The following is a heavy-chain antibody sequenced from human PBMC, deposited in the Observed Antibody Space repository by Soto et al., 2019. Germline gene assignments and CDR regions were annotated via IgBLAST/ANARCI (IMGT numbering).Heavy chain of an antibody. CDR2: IYWDDDK. D-gene: IGHD3-9*01. J-gene: IGHJ5*02. V-gene: IGHV2-5*02. CDR3: AHSSARYFDWFIWFDP. CDR1: GFSLSTSGVG. Sequence: SGPTLVNPTQTLTLTCTFSGFSLSTSGVGVGWIRQPPGKALERLALIYWDDDKRYSPSLKSRLTITKDTSKNQVVLTMTNMDPVDTATYYCAHSSARYFDWFIWFDPWGQGTLVTVSS.